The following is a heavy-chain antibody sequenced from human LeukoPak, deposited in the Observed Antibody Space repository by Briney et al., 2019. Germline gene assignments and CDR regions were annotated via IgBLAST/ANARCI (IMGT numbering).Heavy chain of an antibody. D-gene: IGHD6-13*01. CDR1: GGSFSGYY. CDR2: INHTGST. J-gene: IGHJ4*02. V-gene: IGHV4-34*01. CDR3: ATIDSSTWYWDY. Sequence: PSETLSLTCAVYGGSFSGYYWSWIRRPPGKGLEWIGEINHTGSTNYNPSLKSRVTISVDTSKNQFSLKLSSVTAADTAVYYCATIDSSTWYWDYWGQGTLVTVSS.